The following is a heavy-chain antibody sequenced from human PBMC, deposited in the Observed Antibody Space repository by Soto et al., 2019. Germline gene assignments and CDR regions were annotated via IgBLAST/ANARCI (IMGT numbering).Heavy chain of an antibody. CDR2: INAGNGNT. V-gene: IGHV1-3*01. J-gene: IGHJ1*01. CDR3: ARGFCSITTCYGAEYFHH. CDR1: GYTFTRYI. Sequence: QVQLVQSGAEVKKPGASVKVSCKASGYTFTRYIIHWVRQAPGQRLEWMGWINAGNGNTKYSQKFQGRVTITSDTSASTAYMEVSSLGSEDTAVYYCARGFCSITTCYGAEYFHHWGQGTLITVSS. D-gene: IGHD2-2*01.